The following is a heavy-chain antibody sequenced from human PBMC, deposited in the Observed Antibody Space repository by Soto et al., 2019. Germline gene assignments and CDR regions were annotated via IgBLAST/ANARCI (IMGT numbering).Heavy chain of an antibody. CDR2: ITTDGGET. CDR3: ARGAGGSYDY. Sequence: EVQLVESGGGLVQPGGSLRLSCATSGFTFSTYAMHWVRQAPGKGLEYVSAITTDGGETYYANSVKGRFTIYRDNPRNTLYLQMGSLRDEDIAVYYCARGAGGSYDYWGQGTLVTVSS. D-gene: IGHD2-15*01. V-gene: IGHV3-64*01. J-gene: IGHJ4*02. CDR1: GFTFSTYA.